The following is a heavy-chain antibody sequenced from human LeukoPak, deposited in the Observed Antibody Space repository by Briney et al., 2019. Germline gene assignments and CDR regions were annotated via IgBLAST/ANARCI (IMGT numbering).Heavy chain of an antibody. V-gene: IGHV3-30-3*01. J-gene: IGHJ3*01. CDR1: GFMFSSYV. D-gene: IGHD3-3*01. CDR3: ARGILEKNSVAFDL. CDR2: ISSDGSDQ. Sequence: GGSLRLSCAASGFMFSSYVVHWVRQAPGKGLEWVALISSDGSDQYYADSVQGRFTVSRDNSENTLYLQLSSLGAGDTAVYYCARGILEKNSVAFDLWGQGTMVTVS.